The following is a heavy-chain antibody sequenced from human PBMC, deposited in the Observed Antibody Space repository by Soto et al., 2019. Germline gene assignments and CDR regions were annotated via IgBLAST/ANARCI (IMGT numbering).Heavy chain of an antibody. J-gene: IGHJ6*02. CDR1: GFTFSSYS. CDR2: ISSSSSYI. CDR3: ARGTSSSSNYYYGMDV. V-gene: IGHV3-21*01. Sequence: EVQLVESGGGLVKPGGSLRLSCAASGFTFSSYSMNWVRQAPGKGLEWVSSISSSSSYIYYADSVKGRFTISRDNAKNSLYLQMNSLRAEDTAVYYCARGTSSSSNYYYGMDVWGQGTTDTVSS. D-gene: IGHD6-6*01.